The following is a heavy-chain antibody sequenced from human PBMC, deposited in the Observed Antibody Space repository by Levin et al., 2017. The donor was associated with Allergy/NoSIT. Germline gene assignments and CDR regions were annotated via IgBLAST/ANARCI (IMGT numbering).Heavy chain of an antibody. CDR2: IKQDGSEK. D-gene: IGHD2-2*01. CDR3: ARGCSSTSCYYYGMDV. Sequence: GGSLRLSCAASGFTFSSYWMSWVRQAPGKGLEWVANIKQDGSEKYYVDSVKGRFTISRDNAKNSLYLQMNSLRAEDTAVYYCARGCSSTSCYYYGMDVWGQGTTVTVSS. CDR1: GFTFSSYW. J-gene: IGHJ6*02. V-gene: IGHV3-7*01.